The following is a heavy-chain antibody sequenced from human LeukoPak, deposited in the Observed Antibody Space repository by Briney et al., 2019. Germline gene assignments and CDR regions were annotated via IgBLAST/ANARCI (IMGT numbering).Heavy chain of an antibody. CDR1: GFTFSSYW. V-gene: IGHV3-7*04. CDR3: ARVDIVVVPAARGGYYYYYYMDV. CDR2: IKQDGSEK. D-gene: IGHD2-2*01. J-gene: IGHJ6*03. Sequence: GGSLRLSCAASGFTFSSYWMSWVRQAPGKGLEWVANIKQDGSEKYYVDSVKGRFTIPRDNAKNSLYLQMNSLRAEDTAVYYCARVDIVVVPAARGGYYYYYYMDVWGKGTTVTVSS.